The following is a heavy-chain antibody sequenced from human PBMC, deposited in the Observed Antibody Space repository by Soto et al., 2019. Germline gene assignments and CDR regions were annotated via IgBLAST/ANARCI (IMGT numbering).Heavy chain of an antibody. CDR1: GGSFSGNY. Sequence: QVQLQQWGAGLLKPSETLSLTCAVYGGSFSGNYRSWIRQPPGKGLEWIGEINHSGDTNYNPSLKSRVTISVDTSKNQFSLKLTSVTAADTAVYYCASGRGVRGSIIATYYSYGFDVWGQGTTVTVSS. V-gene: IGHV4-34*02. J-gene: IGHJ6*02. CDR3: ASGRGVRGSIIATYYSYGFDV. D-gene: IGHD3-10*01. CDR2: INHSGDT.